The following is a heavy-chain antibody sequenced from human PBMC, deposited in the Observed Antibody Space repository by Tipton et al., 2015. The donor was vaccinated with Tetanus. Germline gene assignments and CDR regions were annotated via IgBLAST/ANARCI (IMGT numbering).Heavy chain of an antibody. CDR1: GFIFSSYG. D-gene: IGHD6-19*01. CDR2: SWYDGTDK. Sequence: SLRLSCAASGFIFSSYGIHWVRQAPGKGLEWLAVSWYDGTDKYYADSVKGRFTISRDNSKNMLYLQMNSLRAEDTAVYYCVKDVGAGEGNYFDYWGQGTLVTVSS. J-gene: IGHJ4*02. V-gene: IGHV3-33*06. CDR3: VKDVGAGEGNYFDY.